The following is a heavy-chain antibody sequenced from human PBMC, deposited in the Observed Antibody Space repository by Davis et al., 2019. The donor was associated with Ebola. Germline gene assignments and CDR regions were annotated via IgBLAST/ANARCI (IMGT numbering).Heavy chain of an antibody. D-gene: IGHD3-10*01. V-gene: IGHV4-34*01. CDR1: GGSFSGYY. J-gene: IGHJ5*02. Sequence: PSETLSLTCAVYGGSFSGYYWSWIRQPPGKGLEWIGEINHSGSTNYNPSLKSRVTISVDTSKNQFSLKLSSVTAADTAVYYCARDLWFGDHTWFDPWGQGTLVTVSS. CDR2: INHSGST. CDR3: ARDLWFGDHTWFDP.